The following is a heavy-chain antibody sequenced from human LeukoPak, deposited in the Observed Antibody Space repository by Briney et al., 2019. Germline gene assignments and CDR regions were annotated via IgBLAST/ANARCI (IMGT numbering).Heavy chain of an antibody. Sequence: GGSLRLACAASGFTFSSYWMSWVRQAPGKGLEWVANIKQDGSEKYYVDSVKGRFTISRDNAKNSLYLQMNSLRAEDTAVYYCAKTLKDRYYDLWSGYYHYYYYMDVWGKGTTVTVSS. D-gene: IGHD3-3*01. CDR1: GFTFSSYW. CDR3: AKTLKDRYYDLWSGYYHYYYYMDV. CDR2: IKQDGSEK. V-gene: IGHV3-7*01. J-gene: IGHJ6*03.